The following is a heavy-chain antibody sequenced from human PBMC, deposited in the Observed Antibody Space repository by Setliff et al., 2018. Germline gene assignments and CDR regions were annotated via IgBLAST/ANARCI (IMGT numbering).Heavy chain of an antibody. CDR2: TIPIFGTT. CDR3: ANEHGTTVTVENYHYYMDV. V-gene: IGHV1-69*13. CDR1: GGTFSTYG. Sequence: SVKVSCKASGGTFSTYGISWVRQAPGQGLEWMGGTIPIFGTTDYAQKFQGRVTITADESTSTAYMELSSLKSEDTAVYYCANEHGTTVTVENYHYYMDVWGKGTTVTVSS. D-gene: IGHD4-4*01. J-gene: IGHJ6*03.